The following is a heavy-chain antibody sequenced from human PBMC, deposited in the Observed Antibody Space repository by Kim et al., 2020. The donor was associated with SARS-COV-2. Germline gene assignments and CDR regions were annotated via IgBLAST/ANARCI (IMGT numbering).Heavy chain of an antibody. D-gene: IGHD6-13*01. J-gene: IGHJ6*02. Sequence: GGSLRLSCAASGFTFSSYWMHWVRQAPGKGLVWVSRINSDGSSTTYADSVKGRFTISRDNAKNTLYLQMNSLRAEDTAVYYCARRQQLGGYSGMDVWGQGITVTVSS. V-gene: IGHV3-74*01. CDR3: ARRQQLGGYSGMDV. CDR2: INSDGSST. CDR1: GFTFSSYW.